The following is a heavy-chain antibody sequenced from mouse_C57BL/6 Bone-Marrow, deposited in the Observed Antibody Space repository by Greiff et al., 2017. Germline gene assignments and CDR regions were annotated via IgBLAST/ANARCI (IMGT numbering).Heavy chain of an antibody. J-gene: IGHJ4*01. CDR3: ARWCRWGYAMDY. D-gene: IGHD1-1*02. CDR2: INPYNGGT. V-gene: IGHV1-19*01. Sequence: EVQLQQSGPVLVKPGASVKMSCKASGYTFTDYYMNWVKQSHGKSLEWIGVINPYNGGTSYNQKFKGKATLTVDKSSSTAYMELNSLTSEDSAVYYCARWCRWGYAMDYWGQGTSVTVSS. CDR1: GYTFTDYY.